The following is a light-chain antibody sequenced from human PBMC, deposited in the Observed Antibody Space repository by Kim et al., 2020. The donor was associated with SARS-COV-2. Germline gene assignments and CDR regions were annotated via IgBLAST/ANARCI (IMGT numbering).Light chain of an antibody. V-gene: IGLV2-14*04. J-gene: IGLJ2*01. CDR3: SSYTGSSNLLV. CDR2: DVT. CDR1: SRDVGAYNY. Sequence: HSSTISCTGTSRDVGAYNYVSWYQEHSGKAPNLMIYDVTNRPSGVSNRFSGSKSGNTATLTISGLQAEDEGDYYCSSYTGSSNLLVFGGGTQLTVL.